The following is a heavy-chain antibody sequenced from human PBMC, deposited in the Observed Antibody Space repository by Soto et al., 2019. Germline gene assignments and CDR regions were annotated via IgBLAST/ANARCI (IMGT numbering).Heavy chain of an antibody. V-gene: IGHV3-30*18. J-gene: IGHJ6*02. Sequence: PGGSLRLSCAASGFTFSTYGMHWVRQGPGKGLEWVALISYDGSNKYHGDSVKGRFTISRDNSKNTLYLQMNSLRAEDTAVYYCAKDRLRGGFLTTATTNGMDVWGRGTTVTVSS. D-gene: IGHD1-26*01. CDR1: GFTFSTYG. CDR2: ISYDGSNK. CDR3: AKDRLRGGFLTTATTNGMDV.